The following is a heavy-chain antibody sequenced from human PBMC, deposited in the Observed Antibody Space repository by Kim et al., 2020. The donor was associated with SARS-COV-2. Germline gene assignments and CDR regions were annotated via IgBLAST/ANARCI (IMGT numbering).Heavy chain of an antibody. CDR2: IYSGGST. CDR3: ARVRLDFWSGSAIAFLTPYYFDY. D-gene: IGHD3-3*01. V-gene: IGHV3-53*01. CDR1: GFTVSSNY. Sequence: GGSLRLSCAASGFTVSSNYMSWVRQAPGKGLEWVSVIYSGGSTYYADSVKGRFTISRDNSKNTLYLQMNSLRAEDTAVYYCARVRLDFWSGSAIAFLTPYYFDYWGQGTLVTVSS. J-gene: IGHJ4*02.